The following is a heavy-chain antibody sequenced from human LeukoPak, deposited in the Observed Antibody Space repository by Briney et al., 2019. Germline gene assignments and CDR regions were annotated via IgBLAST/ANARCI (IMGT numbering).Heavy chain of an antibody. V-gene: IGHV3-23*01. CDR2: ISGSGGST. CDR1: GFTFSSYA. J-gene: IGHJ6*02. D-gene: IGHD2-15*01. Sequence: GSLRLFCAASGFTFSSYAMSWVRQAPGKGLEWVSAISGSGGSTYYADSVKGRFTISRDNSKNTLYLQMNSLRPEDTAVYYCAKDGLVGYGMDVWGQGTTVTVSS. CDR3: AKDGLVGYGMDV.